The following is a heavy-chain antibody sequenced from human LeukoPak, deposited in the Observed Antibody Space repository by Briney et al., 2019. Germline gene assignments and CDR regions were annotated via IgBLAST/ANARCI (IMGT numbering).Heavy chain of an antibody. CDR1: GGSISSYY. CDR3: ARRMKLAAKGDAFDI. D-gene: IGHD2-15*01. CDR2: IYTSGST. V-gene: IGHV4-4*07. Sequence: ASESLSLTCTVSGGSISSYYWSWIRQPAGKGLEWIGRIYTSGSTNYNPSLKSRVTMSVDTSKNQFSLKLSSVTAADTAVYYCARRMKLAAKGDAFDIWGQGTMVTVSS. J-gene: IGHJ3*02.